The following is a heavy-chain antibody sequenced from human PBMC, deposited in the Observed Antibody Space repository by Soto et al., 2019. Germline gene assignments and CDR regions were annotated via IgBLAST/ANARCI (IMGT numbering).Heavy chain of an antibody. CDR1: GFTFSNYA. Sequence: PWGSRRLSCSACGFTFSNYAIHWVRQAPGKGLEYVSAISNNARDTYYADSVKGRFTISRDNSKSTGYLQMSSVKVHDTALYYCVKDVGPCCAWYYYFDYRRQRPLVTASS. D-gene: IGHD6-19*01. CDR3: VKDVGPCCAWYYYFDY. V-gene: IGHV3-64D*06. CDR2: ISNNARDT. J-gene: IGHJ4*02.